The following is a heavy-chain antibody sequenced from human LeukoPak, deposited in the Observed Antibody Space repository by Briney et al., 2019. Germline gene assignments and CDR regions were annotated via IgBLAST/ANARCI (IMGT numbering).Heavy chain of an antibody. CDR3: ARDLPYGSRYYLAY. CDR1: GFTFSSYG. D-gene: IGHD3-22*01. CDR2: IWYDGSNK. J-gene: IGHJ4*02. Sequence: GGSLRLSCAASGFTFSSYGMHWVRQAPGKGLEWVAVIWYDGSNKYYADSVKGRFTISRDNSKNTLYLQMNSLRAEDTAVYYCARDLPYGSRYYLAYWGQGTLVTVSS. V-gene: IGHV3-33*01.